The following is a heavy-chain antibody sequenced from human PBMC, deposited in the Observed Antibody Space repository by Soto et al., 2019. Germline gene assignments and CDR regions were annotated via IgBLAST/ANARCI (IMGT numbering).Heavy chain of an antibody. CDR2: INSDGSST. V-gene: IGHV3-74*01. Sequence: GGSLRLSCAASGFTFSSYWMHWVRQVPGKGLVWVSRINSDGSSTTYADSVKGRFTISRDNAKNTLYLQMNSLRAEDTAVYYCARDSGLLPAHPDFDYWGQGTLVTVSS. CDR3: ARDSGLLPAHPDFDY. D-gene: IGHD3-10*01. CDR1: GFTFSSYW. J-gene: IGHJ4*02.